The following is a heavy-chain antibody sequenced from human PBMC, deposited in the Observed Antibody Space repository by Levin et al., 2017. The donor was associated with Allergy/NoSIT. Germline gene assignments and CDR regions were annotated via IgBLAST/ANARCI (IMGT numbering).Heavy chain of an antibody. J-gene: IGHJ4*02. CDR1: GFIFSTYA. V-gene: IGHV3-23*01. Sequence: PGGSLRLSCAASGFIFSTYAMSWVRQAPGKGLEWVSGISGSGGNTYYADSVKGRFTISRDNSKNTLSLQMNSLRAEDTAVYYCAKDFGSGSYYNGYFDYWGQGTLVTVSS. CDR3: AKDFGSGSYYNGYFDY. D-gene: IGHD3-10*01. CDR2: ISGSGGNT.